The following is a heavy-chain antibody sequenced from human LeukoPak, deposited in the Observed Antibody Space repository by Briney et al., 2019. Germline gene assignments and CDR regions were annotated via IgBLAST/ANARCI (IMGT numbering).Heavy chain of an antibody. Sequence: GESLKISCQGSGYTFANFWIAWVRQMPGKGLEWMGIIYPGDSDTRYSPSFQGQVTISADKSISTAYLQWSSLQASDTATYYYYVDVWSKGTTVTVSS. CDR3: YVDV. V-gene: IGHV5-51*01. CDR2: IYPGDSDT. D-gene: IGHD3-10*01. J-gene: IGHJ6*04. CDR1: GYTFANFW.